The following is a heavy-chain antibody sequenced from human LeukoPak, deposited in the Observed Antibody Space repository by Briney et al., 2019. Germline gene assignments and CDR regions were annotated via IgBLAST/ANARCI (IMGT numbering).Heavy chain of an antibody. V-gene: IGHV4-59*01. CDR1: GASISSYY. J-gene: IGHJ5*02. D-gene: IGHD3-22*01. CDR2: IYYSGST. CDR3: ARHRYYYDSSGYYYQP. Sequence: SETLSLTCTVSGASISSYYWSWIRQPPGKGLEWIGYIYYSGSTNYNPSLKSRVAISVDTSKNQFSLRLSSVTAADTAVYYCARHRYYYDSSGYYYQPWGQGTLVTVSS.